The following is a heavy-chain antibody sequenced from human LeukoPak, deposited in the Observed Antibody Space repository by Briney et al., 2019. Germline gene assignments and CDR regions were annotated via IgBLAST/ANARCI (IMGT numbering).Heavy chain of an antibody. Sequence: PGGSLRLSCAASGFTFSIYAMSWVRQAPGKGLEWVSGISATGSSTYYADSVKGRFTISRDNSKNTLYLQMNSLRAEDTAVYYCAKDYNSSWYYFDYWGQGTLVTVSS. CDR1: GFTFSIYA. V-gene: IGHV3-23*01. CDR2: ISATGSST. J-gene: IGHJ4*02. CDR3: AKDYNSSWYYFDY. D-gene: IGHD6-13*01.